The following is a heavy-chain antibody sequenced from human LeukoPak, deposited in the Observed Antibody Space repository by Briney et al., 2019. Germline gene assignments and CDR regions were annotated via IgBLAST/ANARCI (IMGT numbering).Heavy chain of an antibody. V-gene: IGHV3-74*01. CDR3: GRVITTAILHGVP. D-gene: IGHD2-21*02. Sequence: GGSLPLPYAASGFTFSGYWMHWVRQAPGKGLVWVSHINTDGSSATYADAVKGRFTISRDNAKNTLYLQMNSLRAEDTAVYYCGRVITTAILHGVPWRKGTVVTVSS. CDR2: INTDGSSA. J-gene: IGHJ5*02. CDR1: GFTFSGYW.